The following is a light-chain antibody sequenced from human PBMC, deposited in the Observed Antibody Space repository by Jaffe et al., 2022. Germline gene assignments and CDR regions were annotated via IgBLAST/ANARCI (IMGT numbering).Light chain of an antibody. J-gene: IGLJ2*01. V-gene: IGLV1-51*02. Sequence: QSVLTQPPSVSAAPGQKVTISCSGSSSNIGNNDVSWYQQLPGTAPKLLIYENNKRPSGIPDRFSGSKSGTSATLGITGLQTGDEADYYCATWDSSLSVGVFGGGSKLTVL. CDR3: ATWDSSLSVGV. CDR1: SSNIGNND. CDR2: ENN.